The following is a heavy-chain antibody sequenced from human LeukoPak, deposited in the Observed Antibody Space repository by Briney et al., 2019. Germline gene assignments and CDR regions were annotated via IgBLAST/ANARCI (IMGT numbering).Heavy chain of an antibody. V-gene: IGHV4-59*08. Sequence: SETLSLTCTVSGGSISSYYWSWIRQPPGEGLEWIGYIYYSGGTNYNPSLKSRVTISVDTSKNQFSLKLSSVTAADTAVYYCARLMTYYYYGMDVWGQGTTVTVSS. CDR1: GGSISSYY. J-gene: IGHJ6*02. CDR2: IYYSGGT. CDR3: ARLMTYYYYGMDV. D-gene: IGHD3-16*01.